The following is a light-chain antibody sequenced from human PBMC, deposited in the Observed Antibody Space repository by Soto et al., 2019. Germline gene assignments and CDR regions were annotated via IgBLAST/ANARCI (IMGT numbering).Light chain of an antibody. CDR2: DVS. J-gene: IGLJ1*01. CDR1: STDVGGYNY. Sequence: QSALTQPRSVSGSPGQSVTISCTGTSTDVGGYNYVSCYQQHPGKAPKVMIYDVSKRPSGVPDRFSGSKSGNTASLTISGLQAEDEADYYCCSYGGYYNYVFGTGTKVTVL. CDR3: CSYGGYYNYV. V-gene: IGLV2-11*01.